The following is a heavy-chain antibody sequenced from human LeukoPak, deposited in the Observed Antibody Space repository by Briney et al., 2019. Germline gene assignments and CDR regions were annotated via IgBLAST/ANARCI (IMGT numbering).Heavy chain of an antibody. D-gene: IGHD6-13*01. CDR3: ARDMVGLAADGNWFDP. J-gene: IGHJ5*02. CDR1: GYTLSSYG. CDR2: IATYNGKT. Sequence: ASVTVSCKASGYTLSSYGISWVRQAPGQGLEWMGWIATYNGKTKYAEKVQGRVTMTTDTSTTTAYMELRTLRSDDTAVYYCARDMVGLAADGNWFDPWGQGTLVTVSS. V-gene: IGHV1-18*01.